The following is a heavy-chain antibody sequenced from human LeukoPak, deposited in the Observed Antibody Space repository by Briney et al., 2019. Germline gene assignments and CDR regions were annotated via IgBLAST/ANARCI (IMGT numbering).Heavy chain of an antibody. CDR3: ASGDGYLQPY. Sequence: GGSLRLSCAASGFSVSGKFMSRVRQAPGKGLEWVSIIHYDGKIRYAGSVGGRFTIYRDDSKNTLFLQMNSLRVDDTAVYFCASGDGYLQPYWGQGTLVTVSS. CDR2: IHYDGKI. D-gene: IGHD2-21*01. CDR1: GFSVSGKF. V-gene: IGHV3-53*01. J-gene: IGHJ4*02.